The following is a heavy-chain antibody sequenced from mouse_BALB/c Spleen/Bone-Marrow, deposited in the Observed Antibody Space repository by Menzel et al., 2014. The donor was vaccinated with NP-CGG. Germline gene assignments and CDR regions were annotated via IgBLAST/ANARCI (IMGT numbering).Heavy chain of an antibody. Sequence: EVQLQQSGAELVKPGASVKLSCTASGFNIKDTYMHWVKQRPEQGLEWIGRIDPANGNTKYDPKFQGKATITADTSSNXAYLQLSSLTSEDTAFYYCARWEYYAMDYWGQGTSVTVSS. CDR3: ARWEYYAMDY. CDR2: IDPANGNT. V-gene: IGHV14-3*02. J-gene: IGHJ4*01. D-gene: IGHD4-1*01. CDR1: GFNIKDTY.